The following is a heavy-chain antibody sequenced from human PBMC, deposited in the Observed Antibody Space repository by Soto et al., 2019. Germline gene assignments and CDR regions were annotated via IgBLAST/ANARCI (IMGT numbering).Heavy chain of an antibody. D-gene: IGHD1-26*01. Sequence: QVQLVQSGAEVKKPGASVKVSCKASGYTFTSYYMHWVRQAPGQGLEWMGTINPSGGSTSYAQKFQGRVTMXXXTSXSPVYMELSSLRSEDTAVYYCASRGGTSYSYSMDVWGQGTTVTVSS. V-gene: IGHV1-46*01. J-gene: IGHJ6*02. CDR2: INPSGGST. CDR1: GYTFTSYY. CDR3: ASRGGTSYSYSMDV.